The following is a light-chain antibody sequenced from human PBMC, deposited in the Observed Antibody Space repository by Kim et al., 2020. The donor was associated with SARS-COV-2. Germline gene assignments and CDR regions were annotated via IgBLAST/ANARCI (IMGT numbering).Light chain of an antibody. V-gene: IGKV3-15*01. CDR3: QQYNNWPRCT. Sequence: ETLMTQSPVTLSMSPGERATLSCRASQSVSSNLAWYQQKLGQAPRLLIYDASTRATGIPARFSGSGSGTEFTLTISSLQSEDYAVYSCQQYNNWPRCTFGQGSKVDIK. CDR1: QSVSSN. J-gene: IGKJ1*01. CDR2: DAS.